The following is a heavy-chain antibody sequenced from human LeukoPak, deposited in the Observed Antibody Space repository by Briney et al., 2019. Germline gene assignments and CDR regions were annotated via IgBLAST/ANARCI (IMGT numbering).Heavy chain of an antibody. Sequence: GGSLRLSCAASGFTFSSYGMSWVRQAPGKGPEWVSAISVSGGSTYYADSVKGRFTISRDNSKDTLYLQMNSLRVEDTAVYYCAKDARITMIGVVRGARPYYFDYWGQGTLVTVSS. CDR3: AKDARITMIGVVRGARPYYFDY. J-gene: IGHJ4*02. D-gene: IGHD3-22*01. CDR1: GFTFSSYG. CDR2: ISVSGGST. V-gene: IGHV3-23*01.